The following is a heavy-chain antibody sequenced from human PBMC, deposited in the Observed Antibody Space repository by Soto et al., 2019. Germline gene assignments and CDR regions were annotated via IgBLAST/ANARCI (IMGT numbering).Heavy chain of an antibody. V-gene: IGHV1-8*01. J-gene: IGHJ4*02. CDR1: GYTFTNYD. CDR2: VNPNSGYT. Sequence: GASVKVSCKASGYTFTNYDITWVRQAAGQGLEWVGWVNPNSGYTAYAQKFVGRVTMTRNTPLRTAYMELSSLTSGDTAVYYCARSYSSGWNDYWGQGTLVTVSS. CDR3: ARSYSSGWNDY. D-gene: IGHD5-18*01.